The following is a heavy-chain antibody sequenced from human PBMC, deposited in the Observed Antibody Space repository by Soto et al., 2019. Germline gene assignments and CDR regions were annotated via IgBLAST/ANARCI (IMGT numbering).Heavy chain of an antibody. V-gene: IGHV1-46*01. CDR1: GYIFSAYY. CDR3: AREWSGSEP. Sequence: QVQLVQSGAEVKKPGASVRVSCKASGYIFSAYYIHWVRQAPRQGLEWMVKVNGSGVGTAYAQKYQGRVNVTTDTSTTTVYMELSSLKSEVTAVDYCAREWSGSEPWGQGTRVTVSS. J-gene: IGHJ5*02. D-gene: IGHD1-26*01. CDR2: VNGSGVGT.